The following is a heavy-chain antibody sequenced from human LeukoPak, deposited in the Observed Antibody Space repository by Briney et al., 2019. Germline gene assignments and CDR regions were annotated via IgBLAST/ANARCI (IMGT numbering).Heavy chain of an antibody. J-gene: IGHJ3*01. D-gene: IGHD3-3*01. CDR1: GFTFNNYA. V-gene: IGHV3-23*01. CDR3: AQGDSYYDFLLSV. CDR2: ISGDGVSP. Sequence: GGSLRLSCAASGFTFNNYALTWVRQTPGKGLECVSAISGDGVSPYYVDSVKGRFTISRDNSRNTLYLQMNSLRVEDTAVYYCAQGDSYYDFLLSVWGQGTMVTVSS.